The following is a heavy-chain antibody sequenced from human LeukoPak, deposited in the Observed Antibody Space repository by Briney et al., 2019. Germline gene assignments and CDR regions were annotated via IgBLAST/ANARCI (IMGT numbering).Heavy chain of an antibody. Sequence: GASAKVSCKASGYTFTSYAMHWVRQAPGQRLEWMGWINAGNGNTKYSQKFQGRVTMTEDTSTDTAYMELSSLRSEDTAVYYCATDYNRWEMANPGRFDPWGQGTLVTVSS. CDR3: ATDYNRWEMANPGRFDP. CDR1: GYTFTSYA. CDR2: INAGNGNT. V-gene: IGHV1-3*01. J-gene: IGHJ5*02. D-gene: IGHD5-24*01.